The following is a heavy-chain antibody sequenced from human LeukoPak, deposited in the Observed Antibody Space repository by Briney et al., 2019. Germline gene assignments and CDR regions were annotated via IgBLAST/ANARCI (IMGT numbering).Heavy chain of an antibody. CDR2: IIPIFGTA. V-gene: IGHV1-69*05. CDR1: GGTFSSYA. J-gene: IGHJ3*02. CDR3: ARYSGYDSDAFDI. Sequence: SVKVSCKASGGTFSSYAISWVRQAPGQGLEWMGGIIPIFGTANYAQKLQGRVTMTTDTSTSTAYMELRSLRSDDTAVYYCARYSGYDSDAFDIWGQGTMVTVSS. D-gene: IGHD5-12*01.